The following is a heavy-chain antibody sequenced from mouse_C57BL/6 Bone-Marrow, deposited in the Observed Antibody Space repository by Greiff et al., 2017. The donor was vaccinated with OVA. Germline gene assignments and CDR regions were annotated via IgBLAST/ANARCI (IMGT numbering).Heavy chain of an antibody. J-gene: IGHJ4*01. CDR1: GFTFSDFY. V-gene: IGHV5-12*01. CDR3: AGLDAMDY. CDR2: ISNGGGST. Sequence: EVKVVESGGGLVQPGGSLKLSCAASGFTFSDFYMYWIRQTPEKRLEWVAYISNGGGSTYYPDTVKGRFTISRDNAKNTLYLQMSRLKSEDTAMYYCAGLDAMDYWGQGTSVTVSS.